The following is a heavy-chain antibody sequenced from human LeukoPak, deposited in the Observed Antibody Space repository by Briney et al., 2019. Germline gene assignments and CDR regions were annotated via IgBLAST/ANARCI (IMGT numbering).Heavy chain of an antibody. J-gene: IGHJ4*02. CDR1: GFTFSSYG. CDR3: ANVEVQYNWSLRAPSDY. CDR2: ISYDGSNK. V-gene: IGHV3-30*18. Sequence: GGSLRLSCAASGFTFSSYGMHWVRQAPGKGLEWVAVISYDGSNKYYADSVKGRFTISRDNSKNTLYLQMNSLRAEDTAVYYCANVEVQYNWSLRAPSDYWGQGTLVTVSS. D-gene: IGHD1-1*01.